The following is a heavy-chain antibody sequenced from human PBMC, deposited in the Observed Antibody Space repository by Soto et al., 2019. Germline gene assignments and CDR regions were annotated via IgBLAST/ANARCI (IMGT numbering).Heavy chain of an antibody. CDR1: GGSISSSSYY. CDR3: ARVRYCSGGSCYPRFDP. J-gene: IGHJ5*02. CDR2: IYYSGST. Sequence: PSETLSLTCTVSGGSISSSSYYWGWIRQPPGKGLEWIGSIYYSGSTYYNPSLKSRVAISVDTSKNQFSLKLSSVTAADTAVYYCARVRYCSGGSCYPRFDPWGQGTLVTVSS. D-gene: IGHD2-15*01. V-gene: IGHV4-39*01.